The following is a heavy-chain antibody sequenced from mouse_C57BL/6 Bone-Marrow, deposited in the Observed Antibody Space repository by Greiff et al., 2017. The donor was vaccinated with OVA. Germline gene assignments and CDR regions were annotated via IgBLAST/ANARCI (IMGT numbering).Heavy chain of an antibody. J-gene: IGHJ3*01. CDR3: AMGGRLYPWFAY. CDR2: FHPYNDDT. D-gene: IGHD2-12*01. Sequence: QVQLKQSGAELVKPGASVKMSCKASGYTFTTYPIEWMKQNHGKSLEWIGNFHPYNDDTKYNEKFKGKATLTVEKSSSTVYLELSRLTSDDSAVYYCAMGGRLYPWFAYWGQGTLVTVSA. V-gene: IGHV1-47*01. CDR1: GYTFTTYP.